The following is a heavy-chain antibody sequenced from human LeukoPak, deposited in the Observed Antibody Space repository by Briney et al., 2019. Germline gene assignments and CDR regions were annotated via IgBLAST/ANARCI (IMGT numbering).Heavy chain of an antibody. J-gene: IGHJ5*02. Sequence: SETLSLTCAVYGGSFNGYYWSWIRQPPGKGLEWIGEINHSGSTNYNPSLKSRVTMSVDTSKNQVSLKLSSVAAADTAVYYCARGPGSGSYFAWFDPWGQGTQVTVSS. CDR1: GGSFNGYY. CDR2: INHSGST. D-gene: IGHD3-10*01. V-gene: IGHV4-34*01. CDR3: ARGPGSGSYFAWFDP.